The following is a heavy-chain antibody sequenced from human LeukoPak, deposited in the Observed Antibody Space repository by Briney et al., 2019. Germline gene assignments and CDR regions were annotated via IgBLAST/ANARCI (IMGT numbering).Heavy chain of an antibody. J-gene: IGHJ3*02. CDR2: IKQDGSEK. D-gene: IGHD6-13*01. Sequence: SGGSLRLSCAASGFTFSSYWMSWVRQAPGKGLEWVANIKQDGSEKYYVDSVKGRFTISRDNAKNSLYPQMNSLRAEDTAVYYCARVGAAGTSLVGAFDIWDQGTMVTVSS. CDR3: ARVGAAGTSLVGAFDI. CDR1: GFTFSSYW. V-gene: IGHV3-7*01.